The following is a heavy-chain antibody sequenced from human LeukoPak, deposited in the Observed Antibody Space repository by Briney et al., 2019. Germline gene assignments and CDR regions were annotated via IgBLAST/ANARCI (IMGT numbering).Heavy chain of an antibody. CDR2: IRTKDNSYAT. CDR1: GFTFSGSA. CDR3: AASGLSDAFDI. J-gene: IGHJ3*02. Sequence: PGGSLRLSCAASGFTFSGSAMHWVRQASGKGLEWVGRIRTKDNSYATAYAASVKGRFTISRDDSKNTAYLQMNSLKTEDTAVYYCAASGLSDAFDIRGQGTMVTVSS. V-gene: IGHV3-73*01. D-gene: IGHD4/OR15-4a*01.